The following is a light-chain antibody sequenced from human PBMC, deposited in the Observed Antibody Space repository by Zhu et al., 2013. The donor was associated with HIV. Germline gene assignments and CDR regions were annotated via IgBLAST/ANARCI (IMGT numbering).Light chain of an antibody. Sequence: EVVMTQSPATLSVSPGGGAALTCRASQSVHNNVAWYQQMPGQAPRLLIYRASTRATGIPARFSGSGFGTEFTLTINSLQSEDSAVYYCQQYNDWSFGGGTKLEIK. CDR2: RAS. V-gene: IGKV3D-15*01. CDR3: QQYNDWS. CDR1: QSVHNN. J-gene: IGKJ4*01.